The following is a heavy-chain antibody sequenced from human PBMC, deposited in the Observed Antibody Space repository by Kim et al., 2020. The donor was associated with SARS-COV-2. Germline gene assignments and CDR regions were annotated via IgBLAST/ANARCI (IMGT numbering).Heavy chain of an antibody. D-gene: IGHD3-9*01. CDR1: GFTFDDYA. V-gene: IGHV3-43*02. J-gene: IGHJ6*03. Sequence: GGSLRLSCAASGFTFDDYAMHWVRQAPGKGLEWVSLISGDGGSTYYADSVKGRFTISRDNSKNSLYLQMNSLRTEDTALYYCAKDIVPPLGYFDWLFPMDVWGKGTTGTVSS. CDR2: ISGDGGST. CDR3: AKDIVPPLGYFDWLFPMDV.